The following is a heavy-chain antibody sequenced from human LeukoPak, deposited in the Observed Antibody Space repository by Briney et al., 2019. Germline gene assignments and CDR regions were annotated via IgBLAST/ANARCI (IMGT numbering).Heavy chain of an antibody. CDR2: INPNSGGT. CDR1: GYTFTGYY. CDR3: ARDLAAGYYYDSSGYGWFDP. D-gene: IGHD3-22*01. V-gene: IGHV1-2*02. J-gene: IGHJ5*02. Sequence: GASVKVSCKASGYTFTGYYMHWVRQAPGQGLEWMGWINPNSGGTNYAQKFQGRVTMTRDTSISTAYMELSRLRSDDTAVYYCARDLAAGYYYDSSGYGWFDPWGQGTLVTVSS.